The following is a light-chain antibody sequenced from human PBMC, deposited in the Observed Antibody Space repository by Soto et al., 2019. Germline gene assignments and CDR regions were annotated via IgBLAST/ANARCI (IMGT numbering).Light chain of an antibody. Sequence: QSALTQPASVSGSPGQSITISCTGTSSDVGSYNLVSWYQQHPGEAPKLMIYEGSKRPSGVSNRFSGSKSGNTASLTISGLQAEDEADYYCCSYAASVVFGGGTKLTV. J-gene: IGLJ2*01. V-gene: IGLV2-23*01. CDR1: SSDVGSYNL. CDR3: CSYAASVV. CDR2: EGS.